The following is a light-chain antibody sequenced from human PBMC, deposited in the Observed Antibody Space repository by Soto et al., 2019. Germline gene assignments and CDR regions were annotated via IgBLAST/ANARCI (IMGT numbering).Light chain of an antibody. CDR2: GAS. V-gene: IGKV3-15*01. CDR1: QSVSSN. J-gene: IGKJ1*01. Sequence: EIVMTQSPATLSVSPGERATLSCRASQSVSSNLAWYQQKPGPAPRLLIYGASTRATGIPARFSGSGSGTEFTVNIRLLQSEDFAVYYCQHYNKWPRTFGQGTKVEIK. CDR3: QHYNKWPRT.